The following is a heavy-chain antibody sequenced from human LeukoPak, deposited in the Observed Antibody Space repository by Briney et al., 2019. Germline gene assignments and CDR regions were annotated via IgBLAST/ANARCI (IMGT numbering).Heavy chain of an antibody. CDR3: AREAASELRFLEWLTYEYYYYGMDV. D-gene: IGHD3-3*01. CDR1: GGSISSGGYY. CDR2: IYTSGST. V-gene: IGHV4-61*02. Sequence: SETLSLTCTVSGGSISSGGYYWSWIRQHPGKGLEWIGRIYTSGSTNYNPSLKSRVTMSVDTSKNQFSLKLGSVTAADTAVYYCAREAASELRFLEWLTYEYYYYGMDVWGQGTTVTVSS. J-gene: IGHJ6*02.